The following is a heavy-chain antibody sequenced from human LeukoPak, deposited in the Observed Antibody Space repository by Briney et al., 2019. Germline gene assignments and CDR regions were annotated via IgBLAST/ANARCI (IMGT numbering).Heavy chain of an antibody. CDR3: SGRYYYDSSGYPDFDY. CDR1: GGSFSGYY. J-gene: IGHJ4*02. CDR2: IYYSGST. V-gene: IGHV4-31*11. D-gene: IGHD3-22*01. Sequence: SETLSLTCAVYGGSFSGYYWSWIRQHPGKGLEWIGYIYYSGSTYYNPSLKSRVTISVDTSKNQFSLKLCSVTAADTAVYYCSGRYYYDSSGYPDFDYWGQGTLVTVSS.